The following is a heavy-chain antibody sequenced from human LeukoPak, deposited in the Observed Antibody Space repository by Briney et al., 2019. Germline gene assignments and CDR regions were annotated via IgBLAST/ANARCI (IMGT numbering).Heavy chain of an antibody. V-gene: IGHV3-30*18. J-gene: IGHJ4*02. D-gene: IGHD4-23*01. Sequence: GGSLRLSCAASGFTFSSYGMHWVRQAPGKGLEWVAVISYDGNYKYYADSVKGRFTISRDNSKNTLYLQMNSLRAEDTAVYYCAKATTVVTPFDYWGQGTLVTVSS. CDR1: GFTFSSYG. CDR2: ISYDGNYK. CDR3: AKATTVVTPFDY.